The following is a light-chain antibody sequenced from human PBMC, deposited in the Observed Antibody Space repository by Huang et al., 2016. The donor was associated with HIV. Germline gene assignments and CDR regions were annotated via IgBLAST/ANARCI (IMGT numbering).Light chain of an antibody. CDR1: QSISTY. J-gene: IGKJ3*01. V-gene: IGKV3-15*01. CDR2: GAS. Sequence: EIVLTQSPATLSVSPGERATLSCRASQSISTYFAWYQHKPAQAPRLLIYGASTRASGIPARFSGSGSGTEFTLTISSLQSEDFAVYYCQQYNNWPPEVTFGPGTKVDIK. CDR3: QQYNNWPPEVT.